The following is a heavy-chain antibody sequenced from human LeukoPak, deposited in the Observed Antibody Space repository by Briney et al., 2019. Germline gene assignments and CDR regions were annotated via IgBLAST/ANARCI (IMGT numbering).Heavy chain of an antibody. CDR1: GFTFSSYW. CDR3: ARDAARPTRGYSYGYFDY. D-gene: IGHD5-18*01. Sequence: GGSLRLSCAASGFTFSSYWMSWVRQAPGKGLEWVANIKQDGSEKYYVDSVKGRFTISRDNAKNSLYLQMNSLRAEDTAVYYCARDAARPTRGYSYGYFDYWGQGTLVTVSS. V-gene: IGHV3-7*01. CDR2: IKQDGSEK. J-gene: IGHJ4*02.